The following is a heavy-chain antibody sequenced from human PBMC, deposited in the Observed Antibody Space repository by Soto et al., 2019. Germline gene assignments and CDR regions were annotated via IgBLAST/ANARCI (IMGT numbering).Heavy chain of an antibody. Sequence: GASVKVSCKASGYKFTAYYMHWVRQAPGQGLEWMGWINPGSGATSYAQTFQGRVTMTRDTSLNTVYMEVTSLRPDDTAVYYCARLSKGYFSDTSCYSCLDPWGQGTLVTVSS. CDR3: ARLSKGYFSDTSCYSCLDP. CDR1: GYKFTAYY. V-gene: IGHV1-2*02. J-gene: IGHJ5*02. D-gene: IGHD2-2*01. CDR2: INPGSGAT.